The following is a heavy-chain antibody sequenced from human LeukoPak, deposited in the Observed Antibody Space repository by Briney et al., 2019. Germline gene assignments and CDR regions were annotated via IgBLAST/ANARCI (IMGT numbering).Heavy chain of an antibody. CDR1: GGSISSSSYY. J-gene: IGHJ3*02. V-gene: IGHV4-39*01. CDR2: IYYSGST. Sequence: SETLSLTCTVSGGSISSSSYYWGWIRQPPGKGLEWIGSIYYSGSTYYSPSLKSRVTISVDTSKNQFSLKLSSVTAADTAVYYCARHSKPHDAFDIWGQGTMVTVSS. CDR3: ARHSKPHDAFDI.